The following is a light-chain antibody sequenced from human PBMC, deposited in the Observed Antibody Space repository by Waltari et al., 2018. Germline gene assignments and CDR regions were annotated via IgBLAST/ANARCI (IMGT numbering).Light chain of an antibody. J-gene: IGLJ2*01. CDR1: GSNLGAGYD. Sequence: QSVLTQPPSVSGAPGQRVSISCTGSGSNLGAGYDVHWYQQHPGKDPKPLIYGTRTRPPGVPDRFFGSQSGTSASLAITALQAEDEAEYYCQSYDTSLSVVFGGGTKLTVL. V-gene: IGLV1-40*01. CDR3: QSYDTSLSVV. CDR2: GTR.